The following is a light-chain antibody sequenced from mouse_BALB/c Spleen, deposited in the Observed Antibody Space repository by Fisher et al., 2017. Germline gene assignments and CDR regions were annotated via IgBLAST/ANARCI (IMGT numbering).Light chain of an antibody. CDR2: STS. Sequence: IVLTQTPAIMSASPGEKVTMTCSASSSVSYMHWYQQKSGTSPKLLIYSTSKLASGVPGRFSGSGSGNSYSLTISSMEGEDAATYYCQQWSSNPPITFGAGTKLELK. J-gene: IGKJ5*01. CDR1: SSVSY. V-gene: IGKV4-59*01. CDR3: QQWSSNPPIT.